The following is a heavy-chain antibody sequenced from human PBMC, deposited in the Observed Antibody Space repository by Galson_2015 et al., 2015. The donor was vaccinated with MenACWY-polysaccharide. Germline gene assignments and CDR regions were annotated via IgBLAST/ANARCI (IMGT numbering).Heavy chain of an antibody. Sequence: SLRLSCAASGFTFSSYSMNWVRQAPGKGLEWVSYISSSSRTIHYADSLKGQFTISRDNAKNSLYLQMNSLRAEDTAVYYCAREGWNVWGQGTLVTVSS. D-gene: IGHD1-1*01. CDR3: AREGWNV. V-gene: IGHV3-48*01. CDR2: ISSSSRTI. CDR1: GFTFSSYS. J-gene: IGHJ4*02.